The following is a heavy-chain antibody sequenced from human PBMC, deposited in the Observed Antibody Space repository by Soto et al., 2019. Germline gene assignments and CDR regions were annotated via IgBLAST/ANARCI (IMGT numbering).Heavy chain of an antibody. V-gene: IGHV3-48*02. CDR1: GFTFSSYS. J-gene: IGHJ5*02. Sequence: GSLRLSCAASGFTFSSYSMNWVRQAPGKGLEWVSYISSSSSTIYYADSVKGRFTISRDNAKNSLYLQMNSLRDEDTAVYYCARDRGYCSGGSCYENWFDPWGQGTLVTVS. D-gene: IGHD2-15*01. CDR3: ARDRGYCSGGSCYENWFDP. CDR2: ISSSSSTI.